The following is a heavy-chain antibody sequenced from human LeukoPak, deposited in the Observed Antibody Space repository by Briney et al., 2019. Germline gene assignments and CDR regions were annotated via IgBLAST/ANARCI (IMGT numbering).Heavy chain of an antibody. J-gene: IGHJ4*02. CDR3: ARDTLPYSSGWYGVDY. Sequence: GRSLRLSCAASGFTFSSYAMHWVRQAPGKGLEWVAVISYDGSNKYYADSVRGRFTISRDNSKNTLYLQMNSLRAEDTAVYYCARDTLPYSSGWYGVDYWGQGTLVTVSS. V-gene: IGHV3-30-3*01. CDR1: GFTFSSYA. D-gene: IGHD6-19*01. CDR2: ISYDGSNK.